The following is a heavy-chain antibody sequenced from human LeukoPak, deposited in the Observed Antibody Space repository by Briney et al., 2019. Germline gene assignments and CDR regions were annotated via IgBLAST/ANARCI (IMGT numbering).Heavy chain of an antibody. Sequence: PSETLSLTCTVSGGSINTYYWSWIRQPAGKGLEWIGRIYGSGSINYNPSLKSRVTMSVDTSKNQFSLDLTSLTAADTAVYYCARGVTGTKRGYGLEVWGQGTTVTVSS. CDR2: IYGSGSI. D-gene: IGHD6-19*01. V-gene: IGHV4-4*07. CDR3: ARGVTGTKRGYGLEV. J-gene: IGHJ6*02. CDR1: GGSINTYY.